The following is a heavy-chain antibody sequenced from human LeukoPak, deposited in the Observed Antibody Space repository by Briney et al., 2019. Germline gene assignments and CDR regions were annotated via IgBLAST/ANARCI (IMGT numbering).Heavy chain of an antibody. V-gene: IGHV4-34*01. CDR2: INHSGST. CDR1: GGSFSGYY. J-gene: IGHJ6*02. Sequence: SETLSLTCAVYGGSFSGYYWSWIRQPPGKGLEWIGEINHSGSTNYNPSPKSRVTISVDTSKNQFSLKLSSVTAADTAVYYCARGFDVVVPAAAPYGMDVWGQGTTVTVSS. D-gene: IGHD2-2*01. CDR3: ARGFDVVVPAAAPYGMDV.